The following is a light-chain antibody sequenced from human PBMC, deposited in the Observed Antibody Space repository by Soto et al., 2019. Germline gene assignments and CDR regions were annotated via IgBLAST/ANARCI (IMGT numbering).Light chain of an antibody. CDR2: NDD. Sequence: QSVLTQPPSASGTPGQRVSISCSGSSSNIGNNTVNWYQHLPGTAPKLLIYNDDQRPSGVPDRFSGSKSGTSASLAISGLQSEDEAYYYCAPWDDSLNGPAFGGGTKLTVL. V-gene: IGLV1-44*01. CDR3: APWDDSLNGPA. CDR1: SSNIGNNT. J-gene: IGLJ3*02.